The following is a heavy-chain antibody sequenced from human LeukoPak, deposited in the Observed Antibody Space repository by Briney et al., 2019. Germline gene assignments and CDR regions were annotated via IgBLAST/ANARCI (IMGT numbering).Heavy chain of an antibody. D-gene: IGHD3-22*01. CDR2: IYYSGST. CDR3: ARAWLSSSGTDAFDI. J-gene: IGHJ3*02. V-gene: IGHV4-59*01. Sequence: SETLSPTCTVSGGSISSYYWSWIRQPPGKGLEWIGYIYYSGSTNYNPSLKSRVTISVDTSENQFSLKLSSVTAADTAVYYCARAWLSSSGTDAFDIWGQGTMVTVSS. CDR1: GGSISSYY.